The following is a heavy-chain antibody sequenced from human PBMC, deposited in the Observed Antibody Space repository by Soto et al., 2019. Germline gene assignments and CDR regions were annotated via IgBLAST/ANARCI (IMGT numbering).Heavy chain of an antibody. CDR3: AKNQERELPSVIDF. CDR1: GLTFSNYA. J-gene: IGHJ4*02. V-gene: IGHV3-23*01. Sequence: EVRLLESGGGLVKPGGSLRLSCATSGLTFSNYAMSWVRQAPGGGLEGVSSMRGSSSTTYYADSVRGRFTISRDRSKNTLYLQMSSLRAEDTALYYCAKNQERELPSVIDFWGQGTLVTVSS. CDR2: MRGSSSTT. D-gene: IGHD1-7*01.